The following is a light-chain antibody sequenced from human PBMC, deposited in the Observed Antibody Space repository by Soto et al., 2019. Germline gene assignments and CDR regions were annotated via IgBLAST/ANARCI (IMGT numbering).Light chain of an antibody. CDR3: QQSDNYPLT. V-gene: IGKV1-5*01. Sequence: DIPMTQSPSTLSTSVGDRVTITCRASQSISSRLAWYQQKLGQAPKLLIYDASSLQSGVPSRFSGSGSGTEFTLTISSLQPDDFATYYCQQSDNYPLTFGGGTRVEIK. J-gene: IGKJ4*01. CDR1: QSISSR. CDR2: DAS.